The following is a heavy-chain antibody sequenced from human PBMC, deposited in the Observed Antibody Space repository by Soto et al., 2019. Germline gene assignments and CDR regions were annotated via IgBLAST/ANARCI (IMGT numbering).Heavy chain of an antibody. V-gene: IGHV4-34*01. CDR1: GGSFSGYY. CDR3: ARGPYYYDSSGYDWYFDL. CDR2: INHSGST. J-gene: IGHJ2*01. D-gene: IGHD3-22*01. Sequence: QVQLQQWGAGLLKPSETLSLTCAVYGGSFSGYYWSWIRQPPGKGLEWIGEINHSGSTNYNPSLKGRVTISVDTSKDQFSLKLSFVTAADTAVYYCARGPYYYDSSGYDWYFDLWGRGTLVTVSS.